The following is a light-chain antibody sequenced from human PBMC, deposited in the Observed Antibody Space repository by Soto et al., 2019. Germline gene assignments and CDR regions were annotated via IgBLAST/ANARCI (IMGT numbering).Light chain of an antibody. V-gene: IGLV1-40*01. Sequence: QSALTQPPSVSGAPGQRVTISCTGSSSNIGAGYDVHWYQQLPGTAPKLLIYGNSNRPSGVPDRFSGSKSGTSASLAITWLQAEDEADYYCQSYDSSLSAFYVFGTGTKVTVL. CDR1: SSNIGAGYD. CDR3: QSYDSSLSAFYV. CDR2: GNS. J-gene: IGLJ1*01.